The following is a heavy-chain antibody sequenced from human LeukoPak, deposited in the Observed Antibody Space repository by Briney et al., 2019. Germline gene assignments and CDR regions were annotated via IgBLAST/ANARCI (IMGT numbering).Heavy chain of an antibody. CDR3: ARPGSGYSLDY. D-gene: IGHD3-3*01. J-gene: IGHJ4*02. CDR1: GLTFRDYY. Sequence: GGSLRLSCAASGLTFRDYYMTCIRQAPGKGLEWVSYISDSTSYTNYADSVKGRFTISRDNAKNSLYLQMNSLRAEDTAVYYCARPGSGYSLDYWGQGSLVTVSS. V-gene: IGHV3-11*03. CDR2: ISDSTSYT.